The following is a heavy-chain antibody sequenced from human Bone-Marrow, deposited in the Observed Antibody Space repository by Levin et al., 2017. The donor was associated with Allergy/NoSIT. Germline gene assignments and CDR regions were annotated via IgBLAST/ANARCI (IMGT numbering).Heavy chain of an antibody. CDR3: ARLKNGQWVDFDY. D-gene: IGHD6-19*01. CDR1: GYSFSNHW. V-gene: IGHV5-51*01. J-gene: IGHJ4*02. CDR2: IYPGDSDI. Sequence: ASVKVSCKASGYSFSNHWIGWVREMPGKGLESMGVIYPGDSDIRYSPSLQGQVTMSVDKSITTAYLQWSSLKASDSGIYYCARLKNGQWVDFDYWGQGTLVTVSP.